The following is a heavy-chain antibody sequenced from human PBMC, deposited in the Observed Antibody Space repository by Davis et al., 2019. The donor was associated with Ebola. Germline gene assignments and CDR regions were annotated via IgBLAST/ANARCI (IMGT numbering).Heavy chain of an antibody. D-gene: IGHD3-3*01. CDR2: ISYDGSDK. V-gene: IGHV3-30*03. CDR3: ARVFITIFGVVITENGMDV. Sequence: GESLKISCAASGFSFSSYGMHWVRQAPGKGLEWVAVISYDGSDKYYADSVKGRFTISRDNSRDTLYLQMNSLRAEDTAVYYCARVFITIFGVVITENGMDVWGKGTTVTVSS. CDR1: GFSFSSYG. J-gene: IGHJ6*04.